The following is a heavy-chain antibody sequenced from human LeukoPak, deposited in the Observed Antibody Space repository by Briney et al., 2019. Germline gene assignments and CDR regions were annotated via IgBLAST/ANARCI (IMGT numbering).Heavy chain of an antibody. V-gene: IGHV3-21*01. D-gene: IGHD4-23*01. CDR3: ARDPAYGGNSGYYMDV. CDR2: ISSSSSYI. CDR1: GFTFSSYS. Sequence: GGSLRLSCAASGFTFSSYSMSWVRQAPGKGLEWVSSISSSSSYIYYADSVKGQFTISRDNAKNSLYLQMNSLRAEDTAVYYCARDPAYGGNSGYYMDVWGKGTTVTVSS. J-gene: IGHJ6*03.